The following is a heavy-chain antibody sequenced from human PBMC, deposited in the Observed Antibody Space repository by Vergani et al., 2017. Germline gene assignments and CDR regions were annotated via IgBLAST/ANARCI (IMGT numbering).Heavy chain of an antibody. CDR2: IYWNDDQ. V-gene: IGHV2-5*04. D-gene: IGHD1-7*01. J-gene: IGHJ6*03. CDR1: GFSLNTRGVS. Sequence: QITLKESGPTLVKPTQTLTLTCTFSGFSLNTRGVSVAWIRQPTGKALDWLALIYWNDDQHYSPSLNNRVTITKDTSKNQVVLTMTNMDYVDTGTYYCVYRKTECGTTGXFYPFYYYYYMDVWVKGTTVTVSS. CDR3: VYRKTECGTTGXFYPFYYYYYMDV.